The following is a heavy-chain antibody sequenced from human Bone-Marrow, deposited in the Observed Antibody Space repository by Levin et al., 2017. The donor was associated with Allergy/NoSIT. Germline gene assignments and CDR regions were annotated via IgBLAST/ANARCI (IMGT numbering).Heavy chain of an antibody. V-gene: IGHV3-21*01. CDR3: ARGLEYSGLP. Sequence: LGESLKISCAASGFTFSTYSMNWVRQAPGKGLDWVSSITSSGSYIYYADSVKGRFTISRDNAKNSLYLQMNSLRVADTAVYYCARGLEYSGLPWGQGTLVTVSS. CDR1: GFTFSTYS. J-gene: IGHJ5*02. CDR2: ITSSGSYI. D-gene: IGHD5-12*01.